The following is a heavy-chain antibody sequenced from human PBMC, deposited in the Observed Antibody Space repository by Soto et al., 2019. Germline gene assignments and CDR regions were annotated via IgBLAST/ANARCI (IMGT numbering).Heavy chain of an antibody. Sequence: GGSLRLSCAASGFTFSSYGMHWVRQAPGKGLEWVAVIWYDGSNKYYADSVKGRFTISRDNSKNTLYLQMNSLRAEDTAVEYCERENLEWQQLVRETPDYYGMDVWGQGTTVTVSS. V-gene: IGHV3-33*01. J-gene: IGHJ6*02. CDR1: GFTFSSYG. CDR3: ERENLEWQQLVRETPDYYGMDV. CDR2: IWYDGSNK. D-gene: IGHD6-13*01.